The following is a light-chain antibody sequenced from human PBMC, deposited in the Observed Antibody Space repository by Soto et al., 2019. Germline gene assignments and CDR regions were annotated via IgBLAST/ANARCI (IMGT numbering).Light chain of an antibody. J-gene: IGKJ1*01. Sequence: DIQMTQSPSTLSASVGDIVTITCRASQSISSWLAWYQQKPGKAPKLLIYDASSLESGVPSRFSGSGSGTEFTLTISSLQPDDFATSYCQQYYSYSPWTFGQGTKVDIK. V-gene: IGKV1-5*01. CDR1: QSISSW. CDR3: QQYYSYSPWT. CDR2: DAS.